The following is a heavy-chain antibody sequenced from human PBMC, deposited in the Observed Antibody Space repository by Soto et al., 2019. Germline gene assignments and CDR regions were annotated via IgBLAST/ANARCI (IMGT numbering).Heavy chain of an antibody. Sequence: QVRLVESGGGVVQTGRSLRLSCTASGFSFSSYAMYWFRQPPGKGLEWVAVISHDGINKHYADSVKGRVTVSRDNSNHSLDLQLNRLRGEDTAMYYCARDMYSSDYFVKWFEPWGQGTLVTVSS. CDR3: ARDMYSSDYFVKWFEP. CDR2: ISHDGINK. D-gene: IGHD6-19*01. CDR1: GFSFSSYA. J-gene: IGHJ5*02. V-gene: IGHV3-30-3*01.